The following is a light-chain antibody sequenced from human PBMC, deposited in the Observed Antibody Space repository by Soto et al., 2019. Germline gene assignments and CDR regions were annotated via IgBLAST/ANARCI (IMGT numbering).Light chain of an antibody. CDR3: QQRSTWPPIT. Sequence: DIQMTQSPSTLSASIVDRVTITCRASQSLDNCLAWYQQKPGKAPKLLIYAASSLQSGVPSRFSGSGSGTDFTLTISSLQPEDFAVYYCQQRSTWPPITFGQGTRLENK. V-gene: IGKV1-5*01. CDR1: QSLDNC. CDR2: AAS. J-gene: IGKJ5*01.